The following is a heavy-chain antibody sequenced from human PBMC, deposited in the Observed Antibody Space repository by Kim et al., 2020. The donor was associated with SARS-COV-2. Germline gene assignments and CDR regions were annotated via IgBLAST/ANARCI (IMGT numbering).Heavy chain of an antibody. Sequence: GGSLRLSCAASGFTFSSYGMHWVRQAPGKGLEWVAVISYDGSNKYYADSVKGRFTISRDNSKNTLYLQMNSLRAEDTAVYYCAKAKGGGGSSPSVLAYNWFDPWGQGTLVTVSS. CDR1: GFTFSSYG. CDR2: ISYDGSNK. CDR3: AKAKGGGGSSPSVLAYNWFDP. D-gene: IGHD6-13*01. V-gene: IGHV3-30*18. J-gene: IGHJ5*02.